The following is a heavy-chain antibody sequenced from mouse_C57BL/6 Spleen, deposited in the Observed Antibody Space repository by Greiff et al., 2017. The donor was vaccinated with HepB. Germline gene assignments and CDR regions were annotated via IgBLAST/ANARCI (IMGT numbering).Heavy chain of an antibody. J-gene: IGHJ1*03. D-gene: IGHD1-1*01. Sequence: EVKLVESGGGLVKPGGSLKLSCAASGFTFSDYGMHWVRQAPEKGLEWVAYISSGSSTIYYADTVKGRFTISRANAKNTLFLQMTSLRSEDTAMYYCAMGYYGSSWYFDVWGTGTTVTVSS. CDR1: GFTFSDYG. V-gene: IGHV5-17*01. CDR2: ISSGSSTI. CDR3: AMGYYGSSWYFDV.